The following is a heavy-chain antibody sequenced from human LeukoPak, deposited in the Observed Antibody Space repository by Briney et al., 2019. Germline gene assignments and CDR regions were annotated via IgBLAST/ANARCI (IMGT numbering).Heavy chain of an antibody. CDR2: ISSSSSYI. CDR1: GFTFSSYS. CDR3: ARDMVVVVVAATHSWFDP. V-gene: IGHV3-21*01. Sequence: PGRSLRLSCAASGFTFSSYSMNWVRQAPGKGLEWVSSISSSSSYIYYADSVKVRFTISRDNAKNSLYLQMNSLRAEDTAVYYCARDMVVVVVAATHSWFDPWGQGTLVTVSS. J-gene: IGHJ5*02. D-gene: IGHD2-15*01.